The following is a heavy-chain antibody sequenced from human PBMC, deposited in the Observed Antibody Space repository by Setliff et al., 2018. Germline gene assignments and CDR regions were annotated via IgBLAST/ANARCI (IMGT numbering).Heavy chain of an antibody. Sequence: SETLSLTCAVYGGSFNVYFWSWIRQPAGKGLEWVGRLHTSGSTNYNPSLKGRVSISVDTAENQVSLKVNSVTAADTGVYYCARLNFWSGFWYFTLWGQGTPVTVSS. D-gene: IGHD3-3*01. J-gene: IGHJ4*02. CDR2: LHTSGST. V-gene: IGHV4-59*10. CDR1: GGSFNVYF. CDR3: ARLNFWSGFWYFTL.